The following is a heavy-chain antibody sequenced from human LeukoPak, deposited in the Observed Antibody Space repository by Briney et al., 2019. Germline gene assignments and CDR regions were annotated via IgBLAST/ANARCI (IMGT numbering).Heavy chain of an antibody. CDR2: IYSDGST. V-gene: IGHV3-66*01. J-gene: IGHJ4*02. Sequence: GGSLRLSCTASGFTVSSNYMGWVRQAPGKGLEWVSVIYSDGSTYYADSVKGRFIISRDNSKNTLYLQMNSLRAEDTAVYYCARRTYDSSGYDNWGQGTLVTVSS. D-gene: IGHD3-22*01. CDR1: GFTVSSNY. CDR3: ARRTYDSSGYDN.